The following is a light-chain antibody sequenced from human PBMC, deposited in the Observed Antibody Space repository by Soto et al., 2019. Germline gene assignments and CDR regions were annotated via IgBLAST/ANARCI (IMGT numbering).Light chain of an antibody. Sequence: QSVLTQPPSASGSLGQSVTFSCTGTSSDVGGYNYVSWYQQHPGKAPKLIVYEVHKRPSGVPDRFSGSKSGNTASLTISGLQAEDEADYYCSSYTTNITPVVFGGGTKLTVL. CDR1: SSDVGGYNY. CDR2: EVH. J-gene: IGLJ2*01. CDR3: SSYTTNITPVV. V-gene: IGLV2-8*01.